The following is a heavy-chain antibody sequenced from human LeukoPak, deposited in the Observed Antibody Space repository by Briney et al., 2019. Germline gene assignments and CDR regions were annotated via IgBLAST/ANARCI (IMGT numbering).Heavy chain of an antibody. CDR1: GYNFASYW. CDR3: ARLNDCGSGQNWFDP. CDR2: IDLSDFYT. D-gene: IGHD3-10*01. V-gene: IGHV5-10-1*01. J-gene: IGHJ5*02. Sequence: GESLKISCKGPGYNFASYWFTWVRQMPGKGLEWMGRIDLSDFYTNSSPSFQGHVSISADKSISTAYLHWSSLRASDSAIYYCARLNDCGSGQNWFDPWGQGTLVTVAS.